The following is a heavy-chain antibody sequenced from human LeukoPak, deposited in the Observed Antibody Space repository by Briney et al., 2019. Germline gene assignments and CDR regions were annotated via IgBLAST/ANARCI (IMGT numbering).Heavy chain of an antibody. J-gene: IGHJ4*02. D-gene: IGHD1-26*01. CDR2: ISTSGRYT. V-gene: IGHV3-11*06. CDR3: AKAGVVGGGIPFDY. Sequence: GGSLRLSCAASGFTFSDYYMSWIRQAPGKGLEWVSYISTSGRYTNYTDSVKGRFTISRDNAKNSLFLQMNSLRAEDTAVYYCAKAGVVGGGIPFDYWGQGTLVTVSS. CDR1: GFTFSDYY.